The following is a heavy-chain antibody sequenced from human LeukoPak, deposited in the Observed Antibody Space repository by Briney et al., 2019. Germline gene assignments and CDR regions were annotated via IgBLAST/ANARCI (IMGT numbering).Heavy chain of an antibody. CDR2: INLDTTVT. J-gene: IGHJ4*02. D-gene: IGHD1-26*01. V-gene: IGHV3-74*01. CDR1: GFAFSKSW. CDR3: ARAVISVSYFDFDY. Sequence: PGGSLRLSCAASGFAFSKSWMHWVRQAPGKGLVWVSRINLDTTVTTYADSVKGRFTISRDNAKNTVYLQMNSLRGEDTAVYYCARAVISVSYFDFDYRGQGTLVTVSS.